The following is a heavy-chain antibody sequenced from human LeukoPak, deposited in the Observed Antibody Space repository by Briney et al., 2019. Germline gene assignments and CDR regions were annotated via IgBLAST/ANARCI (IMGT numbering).Heavy chain of an antibody. Sequence: SETLSLTCTVSGGPISSSSYYWGWIRQPPGKGLEWIGSIYYSGSTYYNPSLKSRVTISVDTSKNQFSLKLSSVTAADTAVYYCARSGGSGWYFNWFDPWGQGTLVTVSS. CDR2: IYYSGST. J-gene: IGHJ5*02. V-gene: IGHV4-39*01. CDR1: GGPISSSSYY. D-gene: IGHD6-19*01. CDR3: ARSGGSGWYFNWFDP.